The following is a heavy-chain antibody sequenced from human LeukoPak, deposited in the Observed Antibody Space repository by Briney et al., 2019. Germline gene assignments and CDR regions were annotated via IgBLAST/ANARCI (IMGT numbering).Heavy chain of an antibody. J-gene: IGHJ4*02. CDR3: AARGSDSLYFDY. D-gene: IGHD2-21*01. V-gene: IGHV4-31*03. CDR2: IYYSGST. Sequence: PSETLSLTCTVSGGSISSGGYYWRWVRQHPGKGLEWIGYIYYSGSTYYNPSLKSRVTISVDTSKNQFSLKLSSVTAADAAVYYCAARGSDSLYFDYWGQGTLVTASS. CDR1: GGSISSGGYY.